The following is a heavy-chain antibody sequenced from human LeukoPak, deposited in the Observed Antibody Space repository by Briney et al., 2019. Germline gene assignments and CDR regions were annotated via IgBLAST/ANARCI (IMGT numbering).Heavy chain of an antibody. V-gene: IGHV3-11*01. D-gene: IGHD2-15*01. CDR1: GFTFSDYC. CDR3: ARYIVVGGWPGTNNYGMDV. CDR2: ITPSGSNM. Sequence: GGSLRLSCAASGFTFSDYCMGWTRQAPGKGLEWVSYITPSGSNMYYADSMKGRFTISRDNAKNSVYLQMNSLRAEDTAVYYLARYIVVGGWPGTNNYGMDVWGQGTTVTVSS. J-gene: IGHJ6*02.